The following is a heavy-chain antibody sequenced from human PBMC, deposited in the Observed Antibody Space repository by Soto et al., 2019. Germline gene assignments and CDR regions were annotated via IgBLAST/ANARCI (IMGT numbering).Heavy chain of an antibody. J-gene: IGHJ4*02. CDR1: GFTSSSYA. Sequence: EVQLLESGGGLVQPGGSLRLSCAASGFTSSSYAMSWVRQAPGKGLEWVSGISGSGGSTYYADSVKGRFTISRDNSKNTLYLQMNSLRAEDTAVYYCAKDRGGCSSTSCPPRLFDYWGQGTLVTVSS. CDR3: AKDRGGCSSTSCPPRLFDY. CDR2: ISGSGGST. V-gene: IGHV3-23*01. D-gene: IGHD2-2*01.